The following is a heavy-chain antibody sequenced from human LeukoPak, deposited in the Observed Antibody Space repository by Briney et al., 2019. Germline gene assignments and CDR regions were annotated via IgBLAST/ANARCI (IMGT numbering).Heavy chain of an antibody. CDR3: ARLYGGRNYYYYMDV. CDR1: GYTFTSYG. V-gene: IGHV1-18*01. D-gene: IGHD4-23*01. J-gene: IGHJ6*03. CDR2: ISAYNGNT. Sequence: ASVKVSCKASGYTFTSYGISWVQQAPGQGLEWMGWISAYNGNTNYAQKLQGRVTMTTDTSTSTAYMELRSLRSDDTAVYYCARLYGGRNYYYYMDVWGKGTTVTVSS.